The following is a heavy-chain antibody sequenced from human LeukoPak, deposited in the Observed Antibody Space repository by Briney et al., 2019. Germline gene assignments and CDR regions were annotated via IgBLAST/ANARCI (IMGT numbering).Heavy chain of an antibody. V-gene: IGHV3-9*01. CDR1: GFTFDDFS. Sequence: GGSLRLTCAASGFTFDDFSMHWVRQAPGKGLEWVSSISWNSISIGYADSVKGRFTISRDNAKNSLYMQMNSLRAEDTALYYCAKDRRYRSGTYYINAFDIWGQGTMVTVSS. J-gene: IGHJ3*02. D-gene: IGHD3-10*01. CDR3: AKDRRYRSGTYYINAFDI. CDR2: ISWNSISI.